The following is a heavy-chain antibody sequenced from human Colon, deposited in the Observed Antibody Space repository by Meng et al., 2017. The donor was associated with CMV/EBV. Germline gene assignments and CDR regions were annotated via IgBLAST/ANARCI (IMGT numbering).Heavy chain of an antibody. CDR1: GFTVNSNV. J-gene: IGHJ6*02. CDR2: ISGSGTST. Sequence: GESLKISCAASGFTVNSNVMTWVRQAPGKGLEWVSGISGSGTSTYYADSVKGRHTISRDNSKNTLYLQMNSLGAEDTGVYYCAKDTAYYYGSGSRAYGMDVWGQGTTVTVSS. D-gene: IGHD3-10*01. V-gene: IGHV3-23*01. CDR3: AKDTAYYYGSGSRAYGMDV.